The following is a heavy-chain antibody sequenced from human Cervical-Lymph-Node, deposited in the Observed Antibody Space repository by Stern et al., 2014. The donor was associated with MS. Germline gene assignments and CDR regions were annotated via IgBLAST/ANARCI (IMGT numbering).Heavy chain of an antibody. D-gene: IGHD3-10*01. J-gene: IGHJ5*02. CDR2: FYWDDDK. CDR3: AHRRGVFGFYP. CDR1: GFSLNTSGVA. Sequence: QVTLRESGPTVVKPTQTLTLTCTFSGFSLNTSGVAVGWIRHPPAKALEWLALFYWDDDKRYSPSLKTRLTITKDTSKNQVVLTMTNMDPVDTGTYYCAHRRGVFGFYPWGQGTLVTVSS. V-gene: IGHV2-5*02.